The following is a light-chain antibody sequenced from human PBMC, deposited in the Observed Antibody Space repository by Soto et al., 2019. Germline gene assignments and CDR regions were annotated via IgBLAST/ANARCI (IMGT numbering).Light chain of an antibody. CDR1: QTIGSS. CDR2: DAS. Sequence: DIQMTQSPSTLSASVGDRVTITCRASQTIGSSLAWYQHKPGKAPKLLIFDASTLQTGVSSRFSGSGFGTDFTPTISNLQPDDFATYYCQQHNDYSPFTFGQGTKLEIK. V-gene: IGKV1-5*01. CDR3: QQHNDYSPFT. J-gene: IGKJ2*01.